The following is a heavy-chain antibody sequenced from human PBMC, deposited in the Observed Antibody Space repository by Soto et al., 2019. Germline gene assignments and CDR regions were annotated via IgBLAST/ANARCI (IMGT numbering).Heavy chain of an antibody. J-gene: IGHJ6*03. Sequence: GGSLRLSCAASGFTFSGSAMHWVRQASGKGLEWVGRIRSKANSYATAYAASVKGRFTISRDDSKNTAYLQMNSLKTEDTAVYYCTRHRLSVVAAKTYYYYYMDVWGKGTTVTVSS. CDR1: GFTFSGSA. CDR3: TRHRLSVVAAKTYYYYYMDV. CDR2: IRSKANSYAT. D-gene: IGHD2-15*01. V-gene: IGHV3-73*01.